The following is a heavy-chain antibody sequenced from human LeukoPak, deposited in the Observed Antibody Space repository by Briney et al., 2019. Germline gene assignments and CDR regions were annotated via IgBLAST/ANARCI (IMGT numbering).Heavy chain of an antibody. Sequence: SETLSLTCTLSGGSISRYYWSWIRQAAGKGLEWIGRIYTSGSTNYNPSLKSRVTMSVDTSKNQFSLKLSSVTAADTAVYYCAREVSYSSSWYFDYWGQGTLVTVSS. CDR2: IYTSGST. D-gene: IGHD6-13*01. J-gene: IGHJ4*02. CDR3: AREVSYSSSWYFDY. V-gene: IGHV4-4*07. CDR1: GGSISRYY.